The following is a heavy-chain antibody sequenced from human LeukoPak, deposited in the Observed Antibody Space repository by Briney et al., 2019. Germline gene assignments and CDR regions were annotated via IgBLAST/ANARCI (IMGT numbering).Heavy chain of an antibody. V-gene: IGHV3-66*01. Sequence: GGSLRLSCAASGFTVSSNYMSWVRQAPGKGLEWVSVIYSGGSTYYADSVKGRFTISRDNSKNTLYLQMNSLRAEDTAVYYCARSLPLSYYDSSGFDYWGQGTLVTVSS. D-gene: IGHD3-22*01. J-gene: IGHJ4*02. CDR1: GFTVSSNY. CDR2: IYSGGST. CDR3: ARSLPLSYYDSSGFDY.